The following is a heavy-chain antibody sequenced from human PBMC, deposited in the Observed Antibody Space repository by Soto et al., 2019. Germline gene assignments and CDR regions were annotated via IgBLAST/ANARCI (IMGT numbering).Heavy chain of an antibody. CDR3: ATVVAAAGRLNWFDP. CDR1: GFTFSSYA. CDR2: ISGSGGST. Sequence: EVQLLESGGGLVQPGGSLRLSCAASGFTFSSYAMSWVRQAPGKGLEWVSAISGSGGSTYYADSVKGRFTISRDNSKNTLYLQMNSLRAEDTAVYYCATVVAAAGRLNWFDPWGHGTLVTVSS. D-gene: IGHD6-13*01. J-gene: IGHJ5*02. V-gene: IGHV3-23*01.